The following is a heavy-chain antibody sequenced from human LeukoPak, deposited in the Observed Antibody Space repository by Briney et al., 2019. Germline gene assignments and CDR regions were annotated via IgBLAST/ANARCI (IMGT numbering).Heavy chain of an antibody. CDR3: ANLAGVVAGLDP. V-gene: IGHV1-46*01. D-gene: IGHD6-19*01. CDR2: INPSGGST. J-gene: IGHJ5*02. Sequence: ASVKVSCKASGYTFTSYYMHWVRQAPGQGLEWMGIINPSGGSTSYAQKFQGRVTMTRDTSTSTVYMELRSLRSDDTAVYYCANLAGVVAGLDPWGQGTLVTVSS. CDR1: GYTFTSYY.